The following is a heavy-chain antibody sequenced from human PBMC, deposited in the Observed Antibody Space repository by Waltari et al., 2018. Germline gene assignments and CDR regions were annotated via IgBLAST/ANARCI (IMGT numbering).Heavy chain of an antibody. CDR2: FYKSGTT. V-gene: IGHV4-39*07. D-gene: IGHD5-12*01. J-gene: IGHJ4*02. CDR1: RSSIRNNNSY. Sequence: QLQLQESGPGLVKPSATLSLPCTVSRSSIRNNNSYWGWIRQPPGKGLEWIGSFYKSGTTYYNPSLKSRVTISVDTSNNQFSLKLNSVTAADTAVYYCVRGYPDIVATISDYWGQGTLVIVSS. CDR3: VRGYPDIVATISDY.